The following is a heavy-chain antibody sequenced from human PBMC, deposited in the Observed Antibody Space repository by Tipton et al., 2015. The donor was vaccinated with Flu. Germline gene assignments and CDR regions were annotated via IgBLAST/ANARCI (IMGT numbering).Heavy chain of an antibody. CDR2: VDSRGTT. D-gene: IGHD5-12*01. CDR1: GGSISSFY. V-gene: IGHV4-59*01. J-gene: IGHJ4*02. CDR3: ARGYSAGESVDH. Sequence: LRLSCTVSGGSISSFYWSWIRQPPGKGLEWIGHVDSRGTTKYNPSLKSRVTISVDTSRTQFSVRLTSVTAADTAVYYCARGYSAGESVDHWGQGTLVTVSS.